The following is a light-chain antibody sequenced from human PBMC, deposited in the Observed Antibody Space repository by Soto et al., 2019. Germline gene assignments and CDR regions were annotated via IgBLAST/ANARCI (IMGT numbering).Light chain of an antibody. CDR1: SSDVGSYDL. CDR3: CSYAGASTYV. V-gene: IGLV2-23*01. J-gene: IGLJ1*01. Sequence: QSVLTQPASVSGSPGQSITISCTGTSSDVGSYDLVSWYQQHPGKAPKLTIYEATKRPSGVSVRFSGSKSGNTASLTISGLQAEDEADYYCCSYAGASTYVFGIGTKLTVL. CDR2: EAT.